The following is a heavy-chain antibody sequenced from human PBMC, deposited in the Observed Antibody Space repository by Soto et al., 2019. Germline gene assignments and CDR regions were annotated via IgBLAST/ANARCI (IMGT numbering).Heavy chain of an antibody. CDR2: VNPILSMS. V-gene: IGHV1-69*04. Sequence: QVQLVQSGAEVKRPGSSVKVSCKASGDTFSFYSINWVRQAPGLGLEWMGRVNPILSMSNYAQRFQGRVTMTADKSTSKAYMELRGLRSEDTAMYYCATSYGSGYRAFDYWGQGALVTVSS. D-gene: IGHD3-10*01. J-gene: IGHJ4*02. CDR1: GDTFSFYS. CDR3: ATSYGSGYRAFDY.